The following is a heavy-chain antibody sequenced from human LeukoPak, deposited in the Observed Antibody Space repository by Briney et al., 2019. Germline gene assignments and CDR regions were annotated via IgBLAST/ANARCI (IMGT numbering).Heavy chain of an antibody. Sequence: SETLSLTCTVSGGSISSGGYCWSWIRQHPGKGLEWIGYIYYSGSTYYNPSLKSRVTITVDTTKNQFSLKLSSVTAADTAVYYCARAPYYYYSSGYLYYFDYWGQGTLVTVSS. D-gene: IGHD3-22*01. J-gene: IGHJ4*02. V-gene: IGHV4-31*03. CDR2: IYYSGST. CDR3: ARAPYYYYSSGYLYYFDY. CDR1: GGSISSGGYC.